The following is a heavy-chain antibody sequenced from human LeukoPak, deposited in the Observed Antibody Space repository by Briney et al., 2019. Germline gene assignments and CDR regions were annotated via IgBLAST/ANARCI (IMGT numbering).Heavy chain of an antibody. V-gene: IGHV3-23*01. J-gene: IGHJ4*02. CDR1: GFTFSSYG. Sequence: PTGGSLRLSCAASGFTFSSYGMNWVRQAPGKGLEWVSAISGSGGSTYYADSVKGRFTISRDNSKNTLYLQMNSLRAEDTAVYYCAKASKPFSSDSSGYYSYAPVRIDYWGQGTLVTVSS. CDR2: ISGSGGST. CDR3: AKASKPFSSDSSGYYSYAPVRIDY. D-gene: IGHD3-22*01.